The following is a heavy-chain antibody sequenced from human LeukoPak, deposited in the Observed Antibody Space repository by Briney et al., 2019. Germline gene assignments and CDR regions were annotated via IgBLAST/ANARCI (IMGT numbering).Heavy chain of an antibody. D-gene: IGHD3-10*01. CDR1: GDSISSGSFY. Sequence: SQTLSLTCTVSGDSISSGSFYWTWIRQPAGKGLEWIGRIYTGGNTNYNPSLQSRVAISMDTSKNQFSLKLSSVTAADTAVYCCARHNGSGSYYTCFDYWGQGTLVTVSS. CDR2: IYTGGNT. CDR3: ARHNGSGSYYTCFDY. V-gene: IGHV4-61*02. J-gene: IGHJ4*02.